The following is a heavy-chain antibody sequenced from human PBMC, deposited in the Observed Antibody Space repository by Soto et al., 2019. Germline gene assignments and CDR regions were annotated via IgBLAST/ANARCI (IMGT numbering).Heavy chain of an antibody. CDR2: VSANNGHT. D-gene: IGHD6-25*01. CDR1: GFTFSNYG. V-gene: IGHV1-18*01. Sequence: GASVKVSCKASGFTFSNYGLNWVRQAPGQGLEWMGWVSANNGHTNYAQNLQGRVSMTTDTSTSTAYMGLRGLTFDDTAVYYFAGDIEGVTAKHFFSYYAMDVWGQGTTVTVSS. CDR3: AGDIEGVTAKHFFSYYAMDV. J-gene: IGHJ6*02.